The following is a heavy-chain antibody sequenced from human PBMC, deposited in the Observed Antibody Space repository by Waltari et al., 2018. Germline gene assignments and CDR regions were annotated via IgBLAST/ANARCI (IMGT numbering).Heavy chain of an antibody. D-gene: IGHD4-17*01. CDR3: ARGDYPAMDV. J-gene: IGHJ6*02. Sequence: QVQLLQSGAEVKKPGASVRVSCKASGYIFTSHSLHWVRQAPGQRLVWMGWVNPANGNTQHSQKLQGRVTVTKDTSASTAYMELSSLRSEDTGVYYCARGDYPAMDVWGQGTTVIVSS. CDR1: GYIFTSHS. V-gene: IGHV1-3*01. CDR2: VNPANGNT.